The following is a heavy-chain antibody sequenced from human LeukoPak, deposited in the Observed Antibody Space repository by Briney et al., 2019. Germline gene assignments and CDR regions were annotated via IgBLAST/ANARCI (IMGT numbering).Heavy chain of an antibody. J-gene: IGHJ4*02. Sequence: PGRSLRLSCTASGFTFGDYAMSWVRQAPGKGLEWVGFIRSKAYGETTEYAASVKGRFTISRDDSKSIAYLQMNSLKTEDTAVYYCTSRITVTTYFDYWGQGTLVTVSS. CDR1: GFTFGDYA. V-gene: IGHV3-49*04. CDR3: TSRITVTTYFDY. CDR2: IRSKAYGETT. D-gene: IGHD4-17*01.